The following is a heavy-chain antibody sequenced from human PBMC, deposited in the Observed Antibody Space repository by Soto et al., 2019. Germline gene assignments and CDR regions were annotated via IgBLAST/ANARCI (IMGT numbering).Heavy chain of an antibody. CDR2: ISSSSSYI. CDR3: ARDQVSGDPPPYYYYGMDV. J-gene: IGHJ6*02. Sequence: GGPQRLSSTSAGFTCSSYSRNWIRQAPGKGLEWVSSISSSSSYIYYADSVKGRFTISRDNAKNSLYLQMNSLRAEDTAVYYCARDQVSGDPPPYYYYGMDVWGQGTSVTVSS. CDR1: GFTCSSYS. V-gene: IGHV3-21*01. D-gene: IGHD4-17*01.